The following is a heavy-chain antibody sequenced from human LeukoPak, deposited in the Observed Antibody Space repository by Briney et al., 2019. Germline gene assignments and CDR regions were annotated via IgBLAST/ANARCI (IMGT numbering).Heavy chain of an antibody. CDR2: ISSSGSNI. CDR1: GFTFSSYS. D-gene: IGHD2-2*01. Sequence: PGGSLRLSCAASGFTFSSYSMNWVRKAPGKGLKWVSSISSSGSNIYYADSVKGRFTISRDNAKNSLYLQMNSLRAEDTAVYYCARGWRVVPAARGVEDFDIWGQGTMVTVSS. V-gene: IGHV3-21*01. CDR3: ARGWRVVPAARGVEDFDI. J-gene: IGHJ3*02.